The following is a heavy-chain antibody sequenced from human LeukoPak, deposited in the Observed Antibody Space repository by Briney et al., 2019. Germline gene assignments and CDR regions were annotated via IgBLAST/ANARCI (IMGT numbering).Heavy chain of an antibody. V-gene: IGHV1-24*01. D-gene: IGHD6-19*01. CDR3: ATVRSSGWYRATDAFDI. CDR2: FDPEDGET. Sequence: GASVKVSCKVSGYTLTELSMHWVRQAPGKGLEWMGGFDPEDGETIYAQKFQGRVTMTEDTSTDTAYMELSSLRSEDTAVYYCATVRSSGWYRATDAFDIWGQGTMVTVSS. J-gene: IGHJ3*02. CDR1: GYTLTELS.